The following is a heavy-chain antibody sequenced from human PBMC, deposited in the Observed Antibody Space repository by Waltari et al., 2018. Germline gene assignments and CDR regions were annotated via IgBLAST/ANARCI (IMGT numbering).Heavy chain of an antibody. Sequence: QLQLQESGPGLVKPSETLSLTCTVSGGSISSSSYYWGWIRQPPGKGLEWIGSIYFMGSTSYNRSLKSRVTISVDTSKNQFSLKLSSVTAADTAVYYCARHAAAAGPYYFDYWGQGTLVTVSS. J-gene: IGHJ4*02. CDR2: IYFMGST. CDR1: GGSISSSSYY. V-gene: IGHV4-39*01. CDR3: ARHAAAAGPYYFDY. D-gene: IGHD6-13*01.